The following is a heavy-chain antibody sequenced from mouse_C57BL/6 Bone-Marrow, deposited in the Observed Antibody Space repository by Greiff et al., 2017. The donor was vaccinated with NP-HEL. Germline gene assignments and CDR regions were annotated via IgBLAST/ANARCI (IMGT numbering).Heavy chain of an antibody. Sequence: QVHVKQPGAELVMPGASVKLSCKASGYTFTSYWMHWVKQRPGQGLEWIGEIDPSDSYPNYNQKFKGKSTLTVDKSSSTAYMQLSSLTSEDSAVYYCARPYGNYYFDDWGQGTTLTVSS. D-gene: IGHD2-1*01. CDR2: IDPSDSYP. V-gene: IGHV1-69*01. CDR3: ARPYGNYYFDD. CDR1: GYTFTSYW. J-gene: IGHJ2*01.